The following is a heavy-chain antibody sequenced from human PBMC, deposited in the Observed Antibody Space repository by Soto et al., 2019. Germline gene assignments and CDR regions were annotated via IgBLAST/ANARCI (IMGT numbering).Heavy chain of an antibody. V-gene: IGHV1-58*01. J-gene: IGHJ4*02. CDR1: GFTFTNSA. CDR2: IVVGSGNT. Sequence: QMQLVQSGPEVKKPGTSVKVSCKASGFTFTNSAVQWVRQARGQRLEWIGWIVVGSGNTNYAQKFQERVTITRDMSTTTAYMELSSLRSKDTALYYCATDKGDSYGYGNYWGQGTLVTVSS. CDR3: ATDKGDSYGYGNY. D-gene: IGHD5-18*01.